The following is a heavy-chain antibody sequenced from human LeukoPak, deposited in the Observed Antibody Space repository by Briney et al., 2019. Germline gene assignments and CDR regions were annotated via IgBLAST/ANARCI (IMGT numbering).Heavy chain of an antibody. V-gene: IGHV4-61*08. J-gene: IGHJ6*02. D-gene: IGHD6-13*01. CDR3: ARDLPPSYLSSWYLYYYGMDV. CDR2: IYYSGST. Sequence: PSETLSLTCAVSGGSISSGGYSWSWIRQPPGKGLEWIGYIYYSGSTNYNPSLKSRVTISVDTSKNQFSLKLSSVTAADTAVYYCARDLPPSYLSSWYLYYYGMDVWGQGTTVTVSS. CDR1: GGSISSGGYS.